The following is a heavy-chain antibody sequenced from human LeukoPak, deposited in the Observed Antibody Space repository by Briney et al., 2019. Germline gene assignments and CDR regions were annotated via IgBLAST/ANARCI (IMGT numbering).Heavy chain of an antibody. CDR3: ARDWAVAGTGVDYFDY. Sequence: GGSLRLSCAASGFTFSSYWMHWVRQARGKGLVWVSRISTDGFSTIYADSVKGRFTISRDNSKNTLYLQMNSLRAEDTAVYYCARDWAVAGTGVDYFDYWGQGTLVTVSS. D-gene: IGHD6-19*01. J-gene: IGHJ4*02. CDR1: GFTFSSYW. CDR2: ISTDGFST. V-gene: IGHV3-74*01.